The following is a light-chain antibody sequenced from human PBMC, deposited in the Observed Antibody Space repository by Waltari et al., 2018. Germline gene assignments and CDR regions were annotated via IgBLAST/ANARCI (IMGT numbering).Light chain of an antibody. J-gene: IGKJ4*01. CDR2: DAS. Sequence: EIVFTQYPPPPPSAPGEMSTLPCRASQSVSSYLAWYQQKPGQAPRLLIYDASNRATGIPARFSGSGSGTDFTLTISSLEPEDFVVYYCQQRSNWPLLTFGGGTKVEIK. CDR3: QQRSNWPLLT. CDR1: QSVSSY. V-gene: IGKV3-11*01.